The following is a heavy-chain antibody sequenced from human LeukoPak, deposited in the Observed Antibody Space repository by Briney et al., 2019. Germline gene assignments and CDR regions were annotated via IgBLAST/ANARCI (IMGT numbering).Heavy chain of an antibody. CDR1: GFTFSSYA. J-gene: IGHJ4*02. Sequence: GGSLRLSCAASGFTFSSYAMHWVRQAPGKGLEWVSGISWNSGSIGYADSVKGRFTISRDNAKNSLYLQMNSLRVEDTALYYCAKDGGLYFYDSSGYYFWGQGTLVTVSS. CDR2: ISWNSGSI. V-gene: IGHV3-9*01. D-gene: IGHD3-22*01. CDR3: AKDGGLYFYDSSGYYF.